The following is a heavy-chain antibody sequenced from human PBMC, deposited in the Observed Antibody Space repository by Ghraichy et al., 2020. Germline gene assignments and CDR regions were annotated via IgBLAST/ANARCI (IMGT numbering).Heavy chain of an antibody. V-gene: IGHV3-23*01. J-gene: IGHJ5*02. CDR1: GFTFSSYA. D-gene: IGHD2-2*01. CDR2: ISGSGGST. Sequence: GGSLRLSCAASGFTFSSYAMSWVRQAPGKRLEWVSAISGSGGSTYYADSVKGRFTISRDNSKNTLYLQMNSLRAEDTAVYYCAKPLGYCSSTSCSKFDPWGQGTLVTVSS. CDR3: AKPLGYCSSTSCSKFDP.